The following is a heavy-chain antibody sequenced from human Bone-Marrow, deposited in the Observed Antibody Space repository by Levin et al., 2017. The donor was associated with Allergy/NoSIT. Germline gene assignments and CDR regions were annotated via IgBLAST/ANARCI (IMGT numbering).Heavy chain of an antibody. D-gene: IGHD6-19*01. CDR2: IDWDDDN. Sequence: SGPTLVKPTQTLTLTCTFSGFSLNTSGMCVSWIRQPPGKALEWLALIDWDDDNYYSTSLKSRLTISKDSSKTQVVLTMTNMDPVYTATYYCARASMDSTGYRGFEVWGQGTVVTVSS. J-gene: IGHJ3*01. V-gene: IGHV2-70*01. CDR3: ARASMDSTGYRGFEV. CDR1: GFSLNTSGMC.